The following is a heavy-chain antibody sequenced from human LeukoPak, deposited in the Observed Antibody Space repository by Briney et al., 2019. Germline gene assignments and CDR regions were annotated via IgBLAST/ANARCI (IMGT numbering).Heavy chain of an antibody. CDR2: IKQDGSEK. D-gene: IGHD2-2*01. J-gene: IGHJ3*02. V-gene: IGHV3-7*05. Sequence: PGGSLRLSCAASGFTFSSYWMSWVRQAPGKGLEWVANIKQDGSEKYYVDSVKGRFTISRDNAKNSLYLQMNSLRAEDTAVYYCARDPTYCSSTSCYGGNAFDIWGQGTMVTVSS. CDR3: ARDPTYCSSTSCYGGNAFDI. CDR1: GFTFSSYW.